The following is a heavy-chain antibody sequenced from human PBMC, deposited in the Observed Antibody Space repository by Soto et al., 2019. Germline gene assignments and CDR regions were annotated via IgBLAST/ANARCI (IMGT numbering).Heavy chain of an antibody. CDR1: GYTFSTYG. CDR3: ERDWKGAEGFDP. CDR2: IGADNGDT. J-gene: IGHJ5*02. V-gene: IGHV1-18*01. D-gene: IGHD1-1*01. Sequence: QVQLVQSGAEVKKPGASVKVSCKASGYTFSTYGFSWVRQAPGQGLEWMGWIGADNGDTNYAQNFQGRVTMTTDPSTTTSYMELRSLTSDDTAVYFCERDWKGAEGFDPWGQGTLVTVSS.